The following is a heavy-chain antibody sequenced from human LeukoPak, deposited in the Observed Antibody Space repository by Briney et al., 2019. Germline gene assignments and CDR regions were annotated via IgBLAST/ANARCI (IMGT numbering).Heavy chain of an antibody. CDR2: IYPGDSDT. V-gene: IGHV5-51*01. J-gene: IGHJ4*02. CDR3: ARGGNFRYGSSDY. CDR1: GSSFTSNW. Sequence: GESLKISCKGSGSSFTSNWIGWVRQLPGKGLEWMGIIYPGDSDTRYSPSFQGQVTMSVDKSITTAYLQWSSLRASDTAMYYCARGGNFRYGSSDYWGQGTLVTVSS. D-gene: IGHD5-18*01.